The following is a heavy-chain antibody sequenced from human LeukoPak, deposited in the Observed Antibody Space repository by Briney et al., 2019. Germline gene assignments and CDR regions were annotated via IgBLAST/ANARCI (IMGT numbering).Heavy chain of an antibody. CDR2: IWYDGSNK. CDR3: LVSSGWYVDY. D-gene: IGHD6-19*01. CDR1: GFTFSSYG. V-gene: IGHV3-33*01. J-gene: IGHJ4*02. Sequence: GGSLRLSCAASGFTFSSYGMHWVRQAPGKGLEWVAVIWYDGSNKYYADSVKGRFTISRDNSKNTLYLQMNSLRAEDTAVYYCLVSSGWYVDYWGQGTLVTVSS.